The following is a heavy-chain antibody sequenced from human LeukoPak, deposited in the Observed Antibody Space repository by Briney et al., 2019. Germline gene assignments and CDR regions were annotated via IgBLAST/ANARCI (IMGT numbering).Heavy chain of an antibody. D-gene: IGHD6-13*01. CDR1: GFTFSSYS. V-gene: IGHV3-21*01. CDR3: ARDTLIAAAGTEDY. J-gene: IGHJ4*02. Sequence: KAGGSLRLSCAASGFTFSSYSMNWVRQAPGKGLEWVSSISSSSSYIYYADSVKGRFTISRDNAKNSLYLQMNSLRAEDTAVYYCARDTLIAAAGTEDYXGQXTLXXAPS. CDR2: ISSSSSYI.